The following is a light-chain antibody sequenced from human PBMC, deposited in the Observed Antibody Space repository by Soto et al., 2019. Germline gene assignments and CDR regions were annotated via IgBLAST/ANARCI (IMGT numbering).Light chain of an antibody. Sequence: EVVLTQSPGTLSLSPGERATLSCRASQSVARAYLAWYQQKPGQAPRLLMYGSSNRASDIPDRFSGSGSGPDLTLTISRLEPDDFAVYYCQQYSDSPPYTFGQGTKLEIK. CDR1: QSVARAY. CDR3: QQYSDSPPYT. V-gene: IGKV3-20*01. J-gene: IGKJ2*01. CDR2: GSS.